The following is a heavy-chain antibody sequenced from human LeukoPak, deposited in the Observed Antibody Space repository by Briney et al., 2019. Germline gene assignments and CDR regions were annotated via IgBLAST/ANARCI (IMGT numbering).Heavy chain of an antibody. CDR1: GGTFSGYY. CDR2: INHSGNT. D-gene: IGHD6-6*01. Sequence: PSETLSLTCAVSGGTFSGYYWGWIRQAPGKGLEWIGEINHSGNTYNNPYLKSGITISVDTSKNQYSLKLSSVTARDTAVYYCAGARRGSTSSPFRSSIAARNCVYYWGQGTVVTVSS. J-gene: IGHJ4*02. CDR3: AGARRGSTSSPFRSSIAARNCVYY. V-gene: IGHV4-34*08.